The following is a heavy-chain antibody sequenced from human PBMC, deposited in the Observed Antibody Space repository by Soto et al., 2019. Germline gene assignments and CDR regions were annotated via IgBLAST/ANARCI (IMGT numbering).Heavy chain of an antibody. CDR1: GFTFSSYG. J-gene: IGHJ4*02. CDR3: ATTGPY. CDR2: IWFDGSNK. Sequence: QVPLVESGGGVVQPGRSLRLSCAASGFTFSSYGMHWVRQAPGKGLEWVAVIWFDGSNKFYADSVKGRFTISRDKSKNTVSLQRNSLRDEDSAAYYCATTGPYWGQGTLVTVSS. V-gene: IGHV3-33*01.